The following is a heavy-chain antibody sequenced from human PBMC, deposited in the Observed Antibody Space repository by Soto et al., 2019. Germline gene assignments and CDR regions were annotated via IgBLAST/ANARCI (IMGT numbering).Heavy chain of an antibody. CDR3: ALAQFYSGSGSHRNPMCVP. Sequence: QLQLQQSGSGLVKPSQTLSLTCAVSGGSIGGAGYSWCWIRQLPGGGLDWIGYIYESGTIFYNPYLTTRLTITVNWSYLHVSLALNLVTAPDTAAHYSALAQFYSGSGSHRNPMCVPGGQGTQATVPS. CDR1: GGSIGGAGYS. CDR2: IYESGTI. V-gene: IGHV4-30-2*01. J-gene: IGHJ5*02. D-gene: IGHD3-10*01.